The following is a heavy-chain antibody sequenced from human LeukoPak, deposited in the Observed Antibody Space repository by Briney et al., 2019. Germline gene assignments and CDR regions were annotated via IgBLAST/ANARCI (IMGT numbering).Heavy chain of an antibody. V-gene: IGHV3-9*01. D-gene: IGHD3-10*01. CDR3: AKDSSGSLDV. CDR1: GFTFDDYA. CDR2: ISWNSGSI. J-gene: IGHJ6*04. Sequence: PGGSLRLSCAASGFTFDDYAMHWARQAPGKGLEWVSGISWNSGSIGYADSVKGRFTISRDNAKNSLYLQMNSLRAEDTALYYCAKDSSGSLDVWGKGTTVTVSS.